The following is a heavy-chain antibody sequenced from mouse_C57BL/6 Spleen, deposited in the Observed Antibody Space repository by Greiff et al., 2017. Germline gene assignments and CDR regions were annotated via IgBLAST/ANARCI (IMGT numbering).Heavy chain of an antibody. D-gene: IGHD3-3*01. J-gene: IGHJ1*03. CDR2: IRSKSNNYAT. CDR3: VRQWTGSPYWYFDV. CDR1: GFSFNTYA. V-gene: IGHV10-1*01. Sequence: GGGLVPPKGSLKLSCAASGFSFNTYAMNWVRQAPGKGLEWVARIRSKSNNYATYYADSVKDRFTISRDDSESMLYLQMNNLKTEDTAMYYGVRQWTGSPYWYFDVWGTGTTVTVSS.